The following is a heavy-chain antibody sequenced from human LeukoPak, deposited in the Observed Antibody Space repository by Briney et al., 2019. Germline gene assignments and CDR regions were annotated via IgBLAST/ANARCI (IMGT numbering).Heavy chain of an antibody. J-gene: IGHJ4*02. CDR3: ARANYCSGGSCYGY. CDR1: GFTFSSYA. V-gene: IGHV3-30-3*01. D-gene: IGHD2-15*01. CDR2: ISYDGSNK. Sequence: PGGSLRLSCAASGFTFSSYAMHWVRQAPGKGLEWVAVISYDGSNKYYADSVKGRFTISRDNSKNTLYLQMNSLRAEDTAVYYCARANYCSGGSCYGYWGQGTLVTVSS.